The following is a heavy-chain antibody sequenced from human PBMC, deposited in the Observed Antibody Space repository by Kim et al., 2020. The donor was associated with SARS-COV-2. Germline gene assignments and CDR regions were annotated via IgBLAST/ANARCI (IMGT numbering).Heavy chain of an antibody. D-gene: IGHD2-2*02. CDR2: ISWNSGSI. J-gene: IGHJ4*02. CDR3: AKDKGVVPAAIEY. CDR1: GFTFDDYP. V-gene: IGHV3-9*01. Sequence: GGSLRLSCAASGFTFDDYPMHWVRQAPGKGLEWVSGISWNSGSIGYADSVKGRFTISRDNAKNSLYLQMNSLRAEDTALYYCAKDKGVVPAAIEYWGQGTLVTVSS.